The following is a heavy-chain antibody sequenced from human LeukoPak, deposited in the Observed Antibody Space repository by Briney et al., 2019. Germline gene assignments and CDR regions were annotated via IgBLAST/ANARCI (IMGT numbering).Heavy chain of an antibody. D-gene: IGHD5-12*01. Sequence: ESSETLSLTCAVYGGSFSGYYWSWIRQPPGKGLEWIGEINHSGSTNYNPSLKSRVTISVDTSKNQFSLKLSSVTAADPAVYYCARGPDIVATWGNYFDYWGQGTLVTVSS. CDR2: INHSGST. CDR1: GGSFSGYY. CDR3: ARGPDIVATWGNYFDY. V-gene: IGHV4-34*01. J-gene: IGHJ4*02.